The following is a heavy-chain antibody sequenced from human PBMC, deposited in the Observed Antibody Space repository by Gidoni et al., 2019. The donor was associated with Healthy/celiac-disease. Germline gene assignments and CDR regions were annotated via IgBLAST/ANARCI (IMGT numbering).Heavy chain of an antibody. CDR1: GFTFSSYE. CDR2: ISSSGSTI. V-gene: IGHV3-48*03. CDR3: ARDALRFLEWYSGRAFDI. J-gene: IGHJ3*02. D-gene: IGHD3-3*01. Sequence: EVQLVESGGGLVQPGGSLRLSCAASGFTFSSYEMNWVRQAPGKGLEWVSYISSSGSTIYYADSVKGRFTISRDNAKNSLYLQMNSLRAEDTAVYYCARDALRFLEWYSGRAFDIWGQGTMVTVSS.